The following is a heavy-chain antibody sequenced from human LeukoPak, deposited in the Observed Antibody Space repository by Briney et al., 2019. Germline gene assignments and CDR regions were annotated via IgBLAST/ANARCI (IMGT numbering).Heavy chain of an antibody. CDR3: ARRGDSPMVGDY. D-gene: IGHD5-18*01. Sequence: GGSLRLSCTVSGFTFSKYSMNWVRQAPGKGLEWVSHISTSSSTIYYADSVKGRFTISRDNAKNSLYLQMNCLRAEDTAVYYCARRGDSPMVGDYWGQGTLVTVSS. CDR2: ISTSSSTI. CDR1: GFTFSKYS. V-gene: IGHV3-48*01. J-gene: IGHJ4*02.